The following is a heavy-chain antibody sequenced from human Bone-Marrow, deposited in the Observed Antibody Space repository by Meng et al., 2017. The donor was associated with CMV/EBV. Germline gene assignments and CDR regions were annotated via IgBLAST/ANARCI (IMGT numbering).Heavy chain of an antibody. CDR1: GGTFSSYA. CDR2: IIPIFGTA. Sequence: SVEVSCKASGGTFSSYAISWVRQAPGQGLEWMGGIIPIFGTANYAQKFQGRVTITTDESTSTAYMELSSLRSEDTAVYYCARVREWELSNSPFDYWGQGTLVTVSS. V-gene: IGHV1-69*05. D-gene: IGHD1-26*01. CDR3: ARVREWELSNSPFDY. J-gene: IGHJ4*02.